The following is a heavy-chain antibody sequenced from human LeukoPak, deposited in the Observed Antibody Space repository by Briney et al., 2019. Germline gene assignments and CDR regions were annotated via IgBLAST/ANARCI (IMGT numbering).Heavy chain of an antibody. D-gene: IGHD3-10*01. Sequence: GASVKVSCKASGYTFTGYYMHWVRQAPGQGLEWIGWINPNSGGTKYAQKFQGRVTMTRDTSISTAYMELSRLRSDDTAVYYCAISRDPTMVRGVQNWFDPWGQGTLVTVSS. CDR1: GYTFTGYY. CDR3: AISRDPTMVRGVQNWFDP. CDR2: INPNSGGT. J-gene: IGHJ5*02. V-gene: IGHV1-2*02.